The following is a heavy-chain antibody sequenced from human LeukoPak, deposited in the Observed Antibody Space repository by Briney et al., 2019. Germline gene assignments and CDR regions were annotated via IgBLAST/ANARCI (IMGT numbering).Heavy chain of an antibody. J-gene: IGHJ5*02. V-gene: IGHV3-48*03. D-gene: IGHD3-9*01. CDR3: ARGDYDILTGYYQNWFDP. CDR1: GFTFSSYA. Sequence: GGSLRLSCAASGFTFSSYAMNWVRQAPGKGLEWVSYISSSDSTIYYADSVKGRFTISRDNAKNSLYLQMNSLRAEDTAVYYCARGDYDILTGYYQNWFDPWGQGTLVTVSS. CDR2: ISSSDSTI.